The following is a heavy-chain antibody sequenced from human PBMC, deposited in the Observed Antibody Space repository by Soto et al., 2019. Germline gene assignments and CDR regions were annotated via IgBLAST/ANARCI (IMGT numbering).Heavy chain of an antibody. CDR3: ARSLRATSPLTF. D-gene: IGHD7-27*01. CDR1: GFTFTYYH. V-gene: IGHV3-11*06. Sequence: LGGSLRRSCEASGFTFTYYHMSWIRQAPGKGLEWVALISETGSHTAYAESVKGRFTISRDNARPSVFLQMNSLRSDGTAVYFCARSLRATSPLTFWGQGTPVTVS. CDR2: ISETGSHT. J-gene: IGHJ4*02.